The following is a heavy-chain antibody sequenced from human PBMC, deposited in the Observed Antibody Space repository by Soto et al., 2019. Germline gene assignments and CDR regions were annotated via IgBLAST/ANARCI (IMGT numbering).Heavy chain of an antibody. CDR1: GGSISSYY. J-gene: IGHJ5*02. D-gene: IGHD3-3*01. V-gene: IGHV4-59*12. CDR2: IYYSGST. Sequence: SETLSLTCTVSGGSISSYYWSWIRQPPGKGLEWIGYIYYSGSTNYNPSLKSRVTISVDTSKNQFSLKLSSVTAADTAVYYCASGRHALGDFWSGYYKGAWFDPWGQGTLVTVSS. CDR3: ASGRHALGDFWSGYYKGAWFDP.